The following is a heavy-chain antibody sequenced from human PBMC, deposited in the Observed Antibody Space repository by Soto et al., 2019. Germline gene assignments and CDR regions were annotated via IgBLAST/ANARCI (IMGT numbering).Heavy chain of an antibody. CDR2: ISSSSSTI. CDR3: ARDPVKVPRLLECYPGVPYYHGMDV. V-gene: IGHV3-48*02. CDR1: GFTFSSYS. Sequence: HPGGSLRLSCAASGFTFSSYSMNWVRQAPGKGLEWVSYISSSSSTIYYADSVKGRFTISRDNAKNSLYLQMNSLRDEDTAVYYCARDPVKVPRLLECYPGVPYYHGMDVWGQGTTVTVSS. J-gene: IGHJ6*02. D-gene: IGHD3-3*01.